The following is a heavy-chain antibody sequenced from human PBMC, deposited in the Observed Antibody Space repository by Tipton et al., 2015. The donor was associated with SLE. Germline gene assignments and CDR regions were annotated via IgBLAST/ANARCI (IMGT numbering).Heavy chain of an antibody. CDR2: IYFSGST. Sequence: TLSLTCTVSGGSISSHYWSWIRQPPGKGLERIGYIYFSGSTNYNPPLKSRVTISVDTSKNQFSLELSSVTAADTAGYYCARDGADCSGGSCYSGDAFDIWGQGTLDTVSS. D-gene: IGHD2-15*01. V-gene: IGHV4-59*11. CDR3: ARDGADCSGGSCYSGDAFDI. CDR1: GGSISSHY. J-gene: IGHJ3*02.